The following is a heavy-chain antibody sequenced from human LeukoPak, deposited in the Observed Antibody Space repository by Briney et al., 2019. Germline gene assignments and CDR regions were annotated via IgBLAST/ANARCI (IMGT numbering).Heavy chain of an antibody. Sequence: GASVKVSCKASGGTFSSYAISWVRQAPGQGLEWMGRIIPILGIANYAQKFQGRVTITADKSTSTAYMELSSLRSEDTAVYYCARDLGVYIVVVTFDHDAFDIWGQGIMVTVSS. CDR2: IIPILGIA. CDR3: ARDLGVYIVVVTFDHDAFDI. D-gene: IGHD2-21*02. J-gene: IGHJ3*02. CDR1: GGTFSSYA. V-gene: IGHV1-69*04.